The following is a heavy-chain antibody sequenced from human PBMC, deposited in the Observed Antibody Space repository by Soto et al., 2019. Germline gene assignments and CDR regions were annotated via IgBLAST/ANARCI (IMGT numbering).Heavy chain of an antibody. J-gene: IGHJ4*02. CDR2: IYYSGST. CDR1: GGSISSYY. CDR3: ARGWVIYDISGYYYVLDFFAY. D-gene: IGHD3-22*01. V-gene: IGHV4-59*01. Sequence: SETLSLTCTVSGGSISSYYWSWIRQPPGKGLEWIGYIYYSGSTNYNPSLKSRVTISVDTSKNQFSLKLSSVTAADTAVYYCARGWVIYDISGYYYVLDFFAYWGQGTLVTVSS.